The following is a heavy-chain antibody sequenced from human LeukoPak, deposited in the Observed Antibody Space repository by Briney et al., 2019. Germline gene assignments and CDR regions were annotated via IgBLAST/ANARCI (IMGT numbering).Heavy chain of an antibody. CDR2: ISGSGGST. CDR1: GFTFSSYA. V-gene: IGHV3-23*01. CDR3: AKDSRISGSYSGFDY. Sequence: GGSLRLSCASSGFTFSSYAMSWVRQAPGKGLEWVSTISGSGGSTYYADSVKGRFTVSRDDSKNTLYLQMNSLKAEDTAVYYCAKDSRISGSYSGFDYWGQGTLVTVPS. D-gene: IGHD1-26*01. J-gene: IGHJ4*02.